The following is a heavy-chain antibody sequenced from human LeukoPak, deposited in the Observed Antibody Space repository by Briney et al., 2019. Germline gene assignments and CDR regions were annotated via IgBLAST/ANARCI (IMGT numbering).Heavy chain of an antibody. D-gene: IGHD6-13*01. CDR1: GFTFSGSA. Sequence: GGSLRLSCAASGFTFSGSAMHWVRQASGKGLEWVDRIRSKANSYATAYAASVKGRFTISRDDSKSTAYLQMNSLKTEDTAVYYCTRIAAAADFDYWGQGTLVTVSS. J-gene: IGHJ4*02. CDR2: IRSKANSYAT. CDR3: TRIAAAADFDY. V-gene: IGHV3-73*01.